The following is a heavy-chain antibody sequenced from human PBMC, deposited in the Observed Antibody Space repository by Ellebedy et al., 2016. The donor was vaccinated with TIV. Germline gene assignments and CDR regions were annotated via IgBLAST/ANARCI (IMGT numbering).Heavy chain of an antibody. Sequence: GESLKISCAASGFTFSSYAMSWVRQAPGKGLEWVSAISGSGGSTYYADSVKGRFTISRDNSKNTLYLQMNSLRAEDTAVYYCAKGRYYFDHWGQGTLVTVSS. CDR1: GFTFSSYA. V-gene: IGHV3-23*01. J-gene: IGHJ4*02. CDR2: ISGSGGST. CDR3: AKGRYYFDH.